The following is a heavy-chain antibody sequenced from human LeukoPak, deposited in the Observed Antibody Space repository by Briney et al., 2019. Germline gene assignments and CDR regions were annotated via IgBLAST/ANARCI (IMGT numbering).Heavy chain of an antibody. V-gene: IGHV3-7*03. CDR3: AKDGAWLRFDD. CDR1: GFTFSSYW. Sequence: GGSLRLSCAASGFTFSSYWMSWVRQAPGKGLEWVANIKEDGSEKFHVGSVRGRFTISRDNAKNTLYLQMNNLRAEDTAVYYCAKDGAWLRFDDWGQGILVTVSS. J-gene: IGHJ4*02. D-gene: IGHD5-12*01. CDR2: IKEDGSEK.